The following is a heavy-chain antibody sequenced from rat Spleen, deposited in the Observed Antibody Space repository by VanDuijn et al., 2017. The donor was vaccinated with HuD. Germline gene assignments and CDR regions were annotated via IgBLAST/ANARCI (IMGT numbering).Heavy chain of an antibody. Sequence: QVQLKESGPGLVQPSQTLSLTCTVSAFSLTSNSVHWVRQPPGKGLEWMGDIWGDGSTDYNSALKSRLSISRDTSKSQVFLKMNSLQTDDTAIYFCTRPYMATDYYYGVMDAWGQGASVTVSS. D-gene: IGHD1-6*01. CDR1: AFSLTSNS. J-gene: IGHJ4*01. V-gene: IGHV2-1*01. CDR2: IWGDGST. CDR3: TRPYMATDYYYGVMDA.